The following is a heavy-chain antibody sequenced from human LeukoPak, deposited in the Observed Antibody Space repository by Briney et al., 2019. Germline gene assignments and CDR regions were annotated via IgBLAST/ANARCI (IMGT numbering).Heavy chain of an antibody. D-gene: IGHD5-24*01. CDR3: ARDRRDGYNYYYYGMDV. J-gene: IGHJ6*02. V-gene: IGHV3-13*01. CDR2: IGTAGDT. CDR1: AFTFSSYD. Sequence: PGGSLRLSCAASAFTFSSYDMHLVRQVTGKGLEWVSAIGTAGDTYYPGSVKGRFTISRENAKNSLYLQMNSLRAGDTAVYYCARDRRDGYNYYYYGMDVWGQGTTVTVSS.